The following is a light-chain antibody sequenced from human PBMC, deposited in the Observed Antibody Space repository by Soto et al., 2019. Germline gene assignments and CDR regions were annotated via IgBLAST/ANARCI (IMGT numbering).Light chain of an antibody. Sequence: EIVMTQSPATLFVSPGERATLSCRASQSVSSHLAWYQQQPGQAPRLLIYAASTRAPGIPATFSGSGSGTEFTLTISSLQSEDYAVYYCQQHHDWPLTFGGGTKVEI. CDR2: AAS. V-gene: IGKV3-15*01. CDR1: QSVSSH. CDR3: QQHHDWPLT. J-gene: IGKJ4*01.